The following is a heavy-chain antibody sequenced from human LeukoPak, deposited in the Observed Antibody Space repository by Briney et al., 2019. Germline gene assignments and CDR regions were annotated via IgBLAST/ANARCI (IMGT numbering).Heavy chain of an antibody. CDR3: AKDGIYGSARYMDV. D-gene: IGHD3-10*01. CDR1: GFTVSSDY. V-gene: IGHV3-23*01. J-gene: IGHJ6*03. Sequence: GGSLRLSCAASGFTVSSDYMSWVRQAPGKGLEWVSAIGGGAAGTYYADSVKGRFTISRDNSKNTLFLQMNNLRAEDTAVYYCAKDGIYGSARYMDVWGRGTTVTVSS. CDR2: IGGGAAGT.